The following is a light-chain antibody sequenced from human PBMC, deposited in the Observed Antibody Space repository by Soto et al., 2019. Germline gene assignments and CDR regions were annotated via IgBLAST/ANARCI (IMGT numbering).Light chain of an antibody. J-gene: IGKJ4*01. CDR2: GAS. CDR1: QSVSSSY. Sequence: EIVLTQSPGTLSLSPGERATLSCRASQSVSSSYLAWYQQKPGQAPSLLIYGASSRATGIPDRFSGRGSGTAFTLTISSLEPEDFAVYYCQQYGSSPRLTFGGGTKVEIK. CDR3: QQYGSSPRLT. V-gene: IGKV3-20*01.